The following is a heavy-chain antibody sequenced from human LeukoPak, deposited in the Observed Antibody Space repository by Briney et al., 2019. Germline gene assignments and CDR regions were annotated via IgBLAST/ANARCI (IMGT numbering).Heavy chain of an antibody. CDR2: ISAYNGNT. D-gene: IGHD2-2*01. CDR3: ARTKYQLLFIDY. V-gene: IGHV1-18*01. CDR1: GGTFSSYA. J-gene: IGHJ4*02. Sequence: ASVKLSCKASGGTFSSYAISWVRQAPGQGLEWMGWISAYNGNTNYAQKLQGRVTMTTDTSTSTAYMELRSLRSDDTAVYYCARTKYQLLFIDYWGQGTLVTVSS.